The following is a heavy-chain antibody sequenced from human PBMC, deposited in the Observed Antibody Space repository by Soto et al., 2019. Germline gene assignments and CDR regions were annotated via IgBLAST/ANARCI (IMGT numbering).Heavy chain of an antibody. V-gene: IGHV4-30-4*01. CDR1: GGSISSGDYY. Sequence: SSETLSLTCTVSGGSISSGDYYWSWIRQPPGKGLEWIGYIYYSGSTYYNPSLKSRVTISVDTSKNQFSLKLSSVTAADTAVYYCARVATAMSSNWFDPWGQGTLVTVSS. D-gene: IGHD5-18*01. CDR3: ARVATAMSSNWFDP. CDR2: IYYSGST. J-gene: IGHJ5*02.